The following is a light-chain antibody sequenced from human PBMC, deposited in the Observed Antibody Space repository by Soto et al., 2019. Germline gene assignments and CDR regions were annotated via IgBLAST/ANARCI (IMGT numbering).Light chain of an antibody. CDR2: DVS. Sequence: QSALTQPASVSGSPGPSITISCTGTSSDVGGYNYVSWYQQHPDKAPKLMIFDVSNRPSGVSNRFSGSKSGNTASLTISGLQAEDEADYYCSSYTSSSTVVFGGGTKLTVL. J-gene: IGLJ2*01. V-gene: IGLV2-14*01. CDR3: SSYTSSSTVV. CDR1: SSDVGGYNY.